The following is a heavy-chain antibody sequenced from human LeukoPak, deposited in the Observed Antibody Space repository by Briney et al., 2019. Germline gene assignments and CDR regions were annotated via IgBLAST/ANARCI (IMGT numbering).Heavy chain of an antibody. D-gene: IGHD1-20*01. J-gene: IGHJ4*02. CDR2: IIPIFGTA. Sequence: ASVKVSCKASGGTFSSYAISWVRQAPGQGLEWMGGIIPIFGTANYAQKFQGRVTITTDESTSTAYMELSSLRSEDTAVYYCARGRTYNWNHSEALFDYWGQGTLVTVSS. CDR3: ARGRTYNWNHSEALFDY. CDR1: GGTFSSYA. V-gene: IGHV1-69*05.